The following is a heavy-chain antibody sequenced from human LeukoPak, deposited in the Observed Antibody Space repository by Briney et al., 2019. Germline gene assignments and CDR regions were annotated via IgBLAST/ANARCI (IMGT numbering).Heavy chain of an antibody. CDR2: INSDGSST. V-gene: IGHV3-74*01. Sequence: SGGSLRLSCAASGFTFSSYWMHWVRQAPGKGLVWVSRINSDGSSTSYADSVKGRFTIFRDNAKNTLYLQMNSLRAEDTAVYYCARGPYGDYDFYYYYGMDVWGQGTTVTVSS. D-gene: IGHD4-17*01. J-gene: IGHJ6*02. CDR1: GFTFSSYW. CDR3: ARGPYGDYDFYYYYGMDV.